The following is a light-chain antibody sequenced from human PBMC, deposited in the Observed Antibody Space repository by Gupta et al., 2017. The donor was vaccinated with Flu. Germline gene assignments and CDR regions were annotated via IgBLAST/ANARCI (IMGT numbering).Light chain of an antibody. V-gene: IGKV1-33*01. J-gene: IGKJ2*01. Sequence: DIQVAKSPSSLSASVGDRVTITCQASQDIYTFLNWYQQKPGKAPKLLIYDASIWTTGVSSRFSGSGSGTEFTFSISSLQPEDFATYYCQQYDNALRYTFGRGTKLQIK. CDR1: QDIYTF. CDR2: DAS. CDR3: QQYDNALRYT.